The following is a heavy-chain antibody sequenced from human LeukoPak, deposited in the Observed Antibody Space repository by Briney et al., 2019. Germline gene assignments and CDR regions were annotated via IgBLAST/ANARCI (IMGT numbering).Heavy chain of an antibody. CDR3: ARMGGRLSRDYYYYMDV. CDR2: INPSGGST. V-gene: IGHV1-46*01. D-gene: IGHD3-3*02. Sequence: ASVKVSCKASGYTFTSYYMHWVRQAPGQGLEWMGIINPSGGSTSYAQKSQGRVTMTRDTSTSTVYMELSSLRSEDTAVYYCARMGGRLSRDYYYYMDVWGKGTTVTVSS. J-gene: IGHJ6*03. CDR1: GYTFTSYY.